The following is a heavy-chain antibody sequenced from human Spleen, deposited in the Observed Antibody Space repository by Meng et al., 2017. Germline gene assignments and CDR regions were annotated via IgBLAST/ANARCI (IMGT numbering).Heavy chain of an antibody. J-gene: IGHJ4*02. Sequence: GGSLRLSCVVSGFTFSYYQMNWVRQVPGKGLEWVSDIQTGGGALYADSVKGRFTISRDNTKNSLYLQMNSLRVEDTAIYYCVRDDGYNWGYWGQGTLVTVSS. CDR2: IQTGGGAL. D-gene: IGHD5-24*01. V-gene: IGHV3-48*03. CDR3: VRDDGYNWGY. CDR1: GFTFSYYQ.